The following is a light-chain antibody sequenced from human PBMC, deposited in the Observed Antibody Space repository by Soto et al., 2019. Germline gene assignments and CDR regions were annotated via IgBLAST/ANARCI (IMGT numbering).Light chain of an antibody. Sequence: DIQMTQSPSSLSASXXDRVXITCPASQDITNFLNWYQQKPGKAPKXXISDASNLETGVPSRFSGSGAGTDFTLTIGSLQPEDFATYYCQQYDNVPITFGQGTRLEIK. CDR1: QDITNF. V-gene: IGKV1-33*01. J-gene: IGKJ5*01. CDR3: QQYDNVPIT. CDR2: DAS.